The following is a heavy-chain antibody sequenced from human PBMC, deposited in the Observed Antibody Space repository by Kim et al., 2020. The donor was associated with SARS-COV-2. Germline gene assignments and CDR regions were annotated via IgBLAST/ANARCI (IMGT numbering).Heavy chain of an antibody. CDR3: ARGGAGGVPAPVLGLGPYYDYYAMDV. V-gene: IGHV4-34*04. CDR2: TNHIERT. J-gene: IGHJ6*02. D-gene: IGHD2-8*02. CDR1: GGSFSNFT. Sequence: SETLSLTCAVFGGSFSNFTWSWIRQPPGKGLGWIGETNHIERTTLTPSLKSRTTKSVDTSKSQFSLGLKSMTAPAPVWYSCARGGAGGVPAPVLGLGPYYDYYAMDVWGRGTPVAVSS.